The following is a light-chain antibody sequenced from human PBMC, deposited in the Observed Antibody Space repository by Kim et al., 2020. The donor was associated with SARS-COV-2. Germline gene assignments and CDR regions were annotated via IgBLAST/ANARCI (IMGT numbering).Light chain of an antibody. CDR1: QSVSSN. Sequence: EIVMKQSPATLSVSPGERATLSCRASQSVSSNLAWYQQKPGQAPRLLIYSASTRATGIPARFSGSGSGTEFTLTITSLQSEDFAVYYCQQYNNWPYTFGKGTKLEI. V-gene: IGKV3-15*01. CDR2: SAS. CDR3: QQYNNWPYT. J-gene: IGKJ2*01.